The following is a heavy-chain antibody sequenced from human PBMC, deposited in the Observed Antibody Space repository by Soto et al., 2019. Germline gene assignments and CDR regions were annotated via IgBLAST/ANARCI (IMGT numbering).Heavy chain of an antibody. V-gene: IGHV3-7*03. CDR2: IKGDGSEK. CDR3: AKEKISTSCCNWFDP. CDR1: GFTFSRYW. Sequence: GGSLRLSCAASGFTFSRYWMSWVRQAPGKGLEWVANIKGDGSEKYYVDSVKGRFTISRDNAKNSLYLQMNSLRAEDTAVYYCAKEKISTSCCNWFDPWGQGTLVTVSS. J-gene: IGHJ5*02. D-gene: IGHD2-2*01.